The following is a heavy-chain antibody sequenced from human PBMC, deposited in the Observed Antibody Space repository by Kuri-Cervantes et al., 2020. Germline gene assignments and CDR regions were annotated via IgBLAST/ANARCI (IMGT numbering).Heavy chain of an antibody. D-gene: IGHD3-3*01. CDR3: ARYHFWSAFHDY. V-gene: IGHV4-4*07. Sequence: GSLRLSCTVSGGSISSYYWSWIRQPAGKGLEWIGRIYTSGSTNYNPSLKSRVTISVDTSKNQFSLKLNSVTAADTAVYYCARYHFWSAFHDYWGQGTLVTGSS. CDR2: IYTSGST. CDR1: GGSISSYY. J-gene: IGHJ4*02.